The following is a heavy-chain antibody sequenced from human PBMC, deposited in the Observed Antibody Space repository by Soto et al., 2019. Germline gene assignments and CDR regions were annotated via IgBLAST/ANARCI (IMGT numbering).Heavy chain of an antibody. CDR3: ARDMPFLIRGGFITGFDY. J-gene: IGHJ4*02. Sequence: QVQLVQSGAEVKKPGASVKVSCKASGYTFSNYGFSWVRQAPGQGLEWMGWISAYNGFTNYAQRLQGRVTLTTDTSTRPSYMVAKGLRSYDTAVYYRARDMPFLIRGGFITGFDYWGQGTLVTVSS. V-gene: IGHV1-18*01. CDR1: GYTFSNYG. D-gene: IGHD3-10*01. CDR2: ISAYNGFT.